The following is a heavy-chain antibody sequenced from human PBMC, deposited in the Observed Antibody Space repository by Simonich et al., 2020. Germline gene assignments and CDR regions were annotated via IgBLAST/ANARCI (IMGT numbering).Heavy chain of an antibody. D-gene: IGHD1-1*01. CDR1: GFTFDDYG. J-gene: IGHJ4*02. CDR2: NNWNGGIT. CDR3: ARGRNDFDY. V-gene: IGHV3-20*01. Sequence: EVQLVESGGGVVRPGGSLRLSCAASGFTFDDYGMSWVRQASRRGPGWGSGNNWNGGITGYADSVKGRFTISRDNAKNSLYLQMNSLRAEDTALYHCARGRNDFDYWGQGTLVTVSS.